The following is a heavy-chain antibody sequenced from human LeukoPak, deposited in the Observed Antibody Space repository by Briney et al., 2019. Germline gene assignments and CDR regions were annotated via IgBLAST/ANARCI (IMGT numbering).Heavy chain of an antibody. CDR3: ARGAAAAGIPTYYYYMDV. J-gene: IGHJ6*03. D-gene: IGHD6-13*01. Sequence: SETLSLTCTVSGGSISDYYWSWIRQSPDKGLEWIGYINYSGSTNYNPSLKSRVTISVDTSKNQFSLKLSSVTTADTAVYYCARGAAAAGIPTYYYYMDVWGKGTTVTVSS. V-gene: IGHV4-59*12. CDR2: INYSGST. CDR1: GGSISDYY.